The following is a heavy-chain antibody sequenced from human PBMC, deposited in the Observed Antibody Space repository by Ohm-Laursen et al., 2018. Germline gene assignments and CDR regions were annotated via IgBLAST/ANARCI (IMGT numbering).Heavy chain of an antibody. CDR3: ARGDFGDYNWFDP. Sequence: SDTLSLTCPVSGASINNYCWNWIRQPAGKGLEWIGRIHFSGSTRYNPSLQGRVTISLDTSNQQFSLKLTSVTAADTAVYYCARGDFGDYNWFDPWGQGTRITVSS. CDR2: IHFSGST. CDR1: GASINNYC. J-gene: IGHJ5*02. V-gene: IGHV4-4*07. D-gene: IGHD4-17*01.